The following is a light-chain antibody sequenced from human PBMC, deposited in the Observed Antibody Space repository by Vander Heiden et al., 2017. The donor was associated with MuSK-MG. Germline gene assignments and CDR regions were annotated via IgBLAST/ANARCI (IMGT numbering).Light chain of an antibody. CDR1: QSIVSY. CDR3: QRYNTAPRT. J-gene: IGKJ1*01. CDR2: AAT. V-gene: IGKV1-27*01. Sequence: IHMTQPSPSSSASVVDNVTTTCRASQSIVSYVAWYQQKPGKAPNLLNYAATMLQSGVPSRFSGSASGADFTLTISVLHPEDITTYYCQRYNTAPRTFGQGTKLEIK.